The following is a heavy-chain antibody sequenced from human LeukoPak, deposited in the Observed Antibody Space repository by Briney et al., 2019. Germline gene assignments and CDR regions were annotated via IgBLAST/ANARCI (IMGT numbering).Heavy chain of an antibody. D-gene: IGHD3-16*01. CDR1: GYTFTSYG. CDR2: ISAYNGNT. Sequence: ASVKVSCKASGYTFTSYGISWVRQAPGQGLEWMGWISAYNGNTNYAQKLQGRVTMTTDTSTSTAYMELRSLRSDDTAVYYCARVCRGKGGDNWFDPWGQGTLVTVSS. CDR3: ARVCRGKGGDNWFDP. V-gene: IGHV1-18*01. J-gene: IGHJ5*02.